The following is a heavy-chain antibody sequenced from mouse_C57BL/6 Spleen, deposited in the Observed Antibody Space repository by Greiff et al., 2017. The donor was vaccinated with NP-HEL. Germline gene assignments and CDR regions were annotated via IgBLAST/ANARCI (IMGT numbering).Heavy chain of an antibody. D-gene: IGHD1-1*01. Sequence: EVQGVESGGGLVQPGGSLKLSCAASGFTFSDYYMYWVRQTPEKRLEWVAYISNGGGSTYYPDTVKGRFTISRDNAKNTLYLQMSRLKSEDTAMYYCARSDYYGSSYYYAMDYWGQGTSVTVSS. CDR1: GFTFSDYY. V-gene: IGHV5-12*01. CDR2: ISNGGGST. CDR3: ARSDYYGSSYYYAMDY. J-gene: IGHJ4*01.